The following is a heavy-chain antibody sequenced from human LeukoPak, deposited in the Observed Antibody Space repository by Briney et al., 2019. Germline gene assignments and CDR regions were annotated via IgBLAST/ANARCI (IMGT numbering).Heavy chain of an antibody. CDR1: GFNFRSYG. Sequence: GGSLRLSCAASGFNFRSYGMQWVRQAPGKGLEWVTLISYDGTDKYYAASVRGRFTISRDNSKNTLYLQMNSLRPEDTGVYCCAKDPQDFYGSSGYRPERYWGQGTLVTVSS. CDR3: AKDPQDFYGSSGYRPERY. D-gene: IGHD3-22*01. J-gene: IGHJ4*02. CDR2: ISYDGTDK. V-gene: IGHV3-30*18.